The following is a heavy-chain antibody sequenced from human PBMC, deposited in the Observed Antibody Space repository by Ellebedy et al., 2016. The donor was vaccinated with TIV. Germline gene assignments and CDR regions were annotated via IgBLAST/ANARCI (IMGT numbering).Heavy chain of an antibody. CDR2: IYPGDSDT. CDR3: ARRSGRGSGNYYRIDY. D-gene: IGHD3-10*01. J-gene: IGHJ4*02. CDR1: GYAFDTYW. V-gene: IGHV5-51*01. Sequence: GESLKISCKGSGYAFDTYWIAWVRQMPGKGLERMGIIYPGDSDTRYNPSFHAPVTISADKSINTAFLEWSSLRASDTGMYYCARRSGRGSGNYYRIDYWGQGTLVTVSS.